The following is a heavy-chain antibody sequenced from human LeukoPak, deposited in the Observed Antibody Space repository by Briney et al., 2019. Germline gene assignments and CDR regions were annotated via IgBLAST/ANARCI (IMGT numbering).Heavy chain of an antibody. Sequence: GGSLRLSCAASGFTSSSYAMSWVRQAPGKGLEWVSAISGSGGSTYYADSVKGRFTISRDNSKNTLYLQMNSLRAEDTAVYYCAKRAPLIDIVVVPAATEYYYYGMDVWGQGTTVTVSS. CDR1: GFTSSSYA. CDR3: AKRAPLIDIVVVPAATEYYYYGMDV. J-gene: IGHJ6*02. D-gene: IGHD2-2*01. V-gene: IGHV3-23*01. CDR2: ISGSGGST.